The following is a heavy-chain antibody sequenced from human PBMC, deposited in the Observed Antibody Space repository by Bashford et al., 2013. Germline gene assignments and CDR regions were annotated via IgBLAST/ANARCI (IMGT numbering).Heavy chain of an antibody. CDR3: ARGQNCGRANCFWVPTNS. Sequence: ASVKVSCKASGYTFSDHFIYWVRQAPGQGLEWMGWINPKSGFTDSAQKFQGRVTMTRDTSSSTTYMELSRLTSDDTALYFCARGQNCGRANCFWVPTNSWGQGTLVTVSS. CDR1: GYTFSDHF. D-gene: IGHD2-21*01. J-gene: IGHJ4*02. V-gene: IGHV1-2*02. CDR2: INPKSGFT.